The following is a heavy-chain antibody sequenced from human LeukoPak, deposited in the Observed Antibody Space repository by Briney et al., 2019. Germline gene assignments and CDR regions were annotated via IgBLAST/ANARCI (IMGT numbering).Heavy chain of an antibody. CDR1: GYNFTNSW. CDR2: IYPGDSNT. CDR3: ARSRGASSGWPPP. D-gene: IGHD6-19*01. V-gene: IGHV5-51*01. J-gene: IGHJ5*02. Sequence: GESLKISCKGSGYNFTNSWIGWLRQMPGKGLEWMGIIYPGDSNTRYSPSFQGQVTISVDKSISTAYLQWSSLKASDTAMYYCARSRGASSGWPPPWGQGTLVTVSS.